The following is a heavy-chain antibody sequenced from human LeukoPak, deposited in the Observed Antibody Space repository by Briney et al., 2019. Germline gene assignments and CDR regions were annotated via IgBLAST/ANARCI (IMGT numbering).Heavy chain of an antibody. D-gene: IGHD3-22*01. CDR2: ISGSGGST. J-gene: IGHJ3*02. CDR1: GFTFSSYA. Sequence: GGSLRLSCAASGFTFSSYAMSWVRQAPGKGLEWVSSISGSGGSTYYADSVKGRFTISRDNSKNTLYLQMNSLRAEDTDVYYCAKDQPAIVVVITIAFDIWGQGTMVTVSS. V-gene: IGHV3-23*01. CDR3: AKDQPAIVVVITIAFDI.